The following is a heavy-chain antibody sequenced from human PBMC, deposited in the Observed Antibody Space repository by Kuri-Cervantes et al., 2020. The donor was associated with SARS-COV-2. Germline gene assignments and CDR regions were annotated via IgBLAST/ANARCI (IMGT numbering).Heavy chain of an antibody. V-gene: IGHV5-51*01. J-gene: IGHJ4*02. CDR3: ARRDGYCSGGSCYSSFVFDY. D-gene: IGHD2-15*01. Sequence: GESLKISCKGSGYSFTSYWIGWVRQMPGKGLEWMGIIYPGDSDTRYSPSFQGQVTISADKSISTAYLQWSSLKASDPAMYYCARRDGYCSGGSCYSSFVFDYWGQGTLVTVSS. CDR1: GYSFTSYW. CDR2: IYPGDSDT.